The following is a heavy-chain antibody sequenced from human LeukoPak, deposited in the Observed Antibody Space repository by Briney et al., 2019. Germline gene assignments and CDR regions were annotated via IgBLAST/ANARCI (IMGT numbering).Heavy chain of an antibody. CDR3: AKARWLQLYYFDY. Sequence: GGSLRLSCAASGFTFNSYVISWVRQAPGKGLEWVSGISGSGSTTYYADSVKGRFTTSRDNSKNTLYLQINSLRADDTAVYYCAKARWLQLYYFDYWGQGTLVTVSS. V-gene: IGHV3-23*01. D-gene: IGHD5-24*01. J-gene: IGHJ4*02. CDR2: ISGSGSTT. CDR1: GFTFNSYV.